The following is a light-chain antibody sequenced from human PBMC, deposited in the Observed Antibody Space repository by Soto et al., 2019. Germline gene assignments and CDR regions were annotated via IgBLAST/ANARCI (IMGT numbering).Light chain of an antibody. CDR1: QSISSY. V-gene: IGKV1-39*01. J-gene: IGKJ4*01. CDR3: QPSNSTPPLP. CDR2: AAS. Sequence: DIQMTQSPSSLSASVGDRVTITCRASQSISSYLNWYQQKPGKAPKLLIYAASSLQSGVTSRFSGSGSGTDFTLTISSLQPEDFATYSGQPSNSTPPLPYGGATKVDIK.